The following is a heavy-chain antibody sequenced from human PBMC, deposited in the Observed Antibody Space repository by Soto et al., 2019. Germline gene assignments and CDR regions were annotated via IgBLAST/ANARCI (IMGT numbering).Heavy chain of an antibody. J-gene: IGHJ6*02. CDR3: ARVASLYYYDSSGHYGMDV. D-gene: IGHD3-22*01. V-gene: IGHV4-59*01. CDR2: IYYSGST. CDR1: GGSISSYY. Sequence: SETLSLTCTVSGGSISSYYWSWIRQPPGKGLEWIGYIYYSGSTNYNPSLKSRVTISVDTSKKQFSLKLGSVTAADTAVYYCARVASLYYYDSSGHYGMDVWGQGTTVTVSS.